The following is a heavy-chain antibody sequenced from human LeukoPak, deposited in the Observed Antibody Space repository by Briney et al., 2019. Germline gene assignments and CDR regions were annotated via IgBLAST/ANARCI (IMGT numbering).Heavy chain of an antibody. CDR1: GGSITSSSYY. V-gene: IGHV4-39*01. D-gene: IGHD2-8*01. J-gene: IGHJ4*02. Sequence: PSETLSLTRTVSGGSITSSSYYWGWIRQPPGKGLEWIGSMYYSGSTYYNPSLKSRVAISADTSKNQFSLKLSSVTAADTAVYYCARHEWRSPFDYWGQGTLVTVSS. CDR2: MYYSGST. CDR3: ARHEWRSPFDY.